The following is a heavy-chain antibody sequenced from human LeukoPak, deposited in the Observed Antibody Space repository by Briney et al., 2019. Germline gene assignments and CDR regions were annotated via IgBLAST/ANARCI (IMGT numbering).Heavy chain of an antibody. D-gene: IGHD3-22*01. J-gene: IGHJ4*02. CDR3: AKDLGDYYDSSGYYYPPVGY. Sequence: GGSLRLSCAASGFTFSSYAMSWVRQAPGKGLEWVSAISGSGGSTYYADSVKGRFTISRDNSKNTLYLQMNSLRAEDTAVYYCAKDLGDYYDSSGYYYPPVGYWGQGTLVTVSS. CDR1: GFTFSSYA. CDR2: ISGSGGST. V-gene: IGHV3-23*01.